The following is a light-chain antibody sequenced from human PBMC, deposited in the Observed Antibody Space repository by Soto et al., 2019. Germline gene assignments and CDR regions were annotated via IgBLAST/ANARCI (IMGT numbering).Light chain of an antibody. Sequence: EIVLTQSPVTLSLSPGEGATVSCRASQTVSKNYLAWYQQKAGQAPRLVIYAASTRATGIPDRFSGSGSGTDFTLTISRLEPEDFAVFYCQQYAVSPITFGQGTRLEIK. CDR3: QQYAVSPIT. J-gene: IGKJ5*01. V-gene: IGKV3-20*01. CDR1: QTVSKNY. CDR2: AAS.